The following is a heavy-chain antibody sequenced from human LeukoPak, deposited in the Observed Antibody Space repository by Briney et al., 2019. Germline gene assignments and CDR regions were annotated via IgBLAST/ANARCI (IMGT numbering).Heavy chain of an antibody. CDR1: GFTFDDYA. V-gene: IGHV3-43*02. CDR2: ISGDGGST. CDR3: AKLAYSGYYYYMDV. D-gene: IGHD2-15*01. J-gene: IGHJ6*03. Sequence: GGSLRLSCAASGFTFDDYAMHWVRQAPGKGLEWVSLISGDGGSTYYADSVKGRFTISRDNSKNSLYLQMNSLRTEDTALYYCAKLAYSGYYYYMDVWGKGTTVTVSS.